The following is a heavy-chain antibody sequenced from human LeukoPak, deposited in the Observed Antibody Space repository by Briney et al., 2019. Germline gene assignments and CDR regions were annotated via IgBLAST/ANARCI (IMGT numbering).Heavy chain of an antibody. D-gene: IGHD3-22*01. CDR1: GGSISSYY. CDR2: IYYSGST. V-gene: IGHV4-59*01. J-gene: IGHJ4*02. CDR3: ARTDYYDSSGYYLYYFDY. Sequence: PSETLSLTCTVTGGSISSYYWSWIRQPPGKGLEWIGYIYYSGSTNYNPSLKSRVTISVDTSKTQFSLKLSSVTAADTAVYYCARTDYYDSSGYYLYYFDYWGQGTLVTVSS.